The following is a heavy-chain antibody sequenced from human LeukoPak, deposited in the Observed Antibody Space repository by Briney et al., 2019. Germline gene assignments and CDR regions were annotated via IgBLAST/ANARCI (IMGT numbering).Heavy chain of an antibody. V-gene: IGHV3-53*01. CDR2: IYSGGST. CDR1: GFTFSSYA. J-gene: IGHJ4*02. Sequence: GGSLRLSCAASGFTFSSYAMSWVRQAPGKGLEWVSVIYSGGSTYYADSVKGRFTISRDNSKNTLYLQMNSLRAEDTAVYYCARMTTVVRIDYWGQGTLVTVSS. CDR3: ARMTTVVRIDY. D-gene: IGHD4-23*01.